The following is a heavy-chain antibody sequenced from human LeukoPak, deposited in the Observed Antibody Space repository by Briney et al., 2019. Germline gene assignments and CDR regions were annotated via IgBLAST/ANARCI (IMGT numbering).Heavy chain of an antibody. CDR2: IWYDGSNK. V-gene: IGHV3-33*01. Sequence: GGSLRLSCAASGFTFSSYGMHWVRQAPGKGPEWVAVIWYDGSNKYYADSVKGRFTISRDNSKNTLYLQMNSLRAEDTAVYYCARAEAAELYYYYGMDVWGKGTTVTVSS. CDR3: ARAEAAELYYYYGMDV. CDR1: GFTFSSYG. D-gene: IGHD2-15*01. J-gene: IGHJ6*04.